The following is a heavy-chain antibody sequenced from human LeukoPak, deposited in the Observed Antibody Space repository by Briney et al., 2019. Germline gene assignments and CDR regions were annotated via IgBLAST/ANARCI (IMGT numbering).Heavy chain of an antibody. CDR3: ARDRMDCSGGSCRPNWFDP. J-gene: IGHJ5*02. CDR1: EYTFTGYY. V-gene: IGHV1-2*02. Sequence: ASVKVSCKASEYTFTGYYMHWVRQAPGRGLEWMGWINPNSGGTNYAQKFQGRVTMTRDTSISTAYMELSRLRSDDTAVYYCARDRMDCSGGSCRPNWFDPWGQGTLVTVSS. CDR2: INPNSGGT. D-gene: IGHD2-15*01.